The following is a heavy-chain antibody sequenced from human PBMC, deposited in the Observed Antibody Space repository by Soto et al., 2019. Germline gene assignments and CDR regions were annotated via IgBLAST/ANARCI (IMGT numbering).Heavy chain of an antibody. CDR3: AKGGAAVVTAKADY. D-gene: IGHD2-21*02. CDR2: ISGSGGST. J-gene: IGHJ4*02. V-gene: IGHV3-23*01. Sequence: EVQLLESGGGLVQPGGSLRLSCAASGFTFSSYAMSWVRQAPGKGLEWVSAISGSGGSTYYADSVKGRFTISRDNSKNTLYLQMNRLRAEDTAVYYCAKGGAAVVTAKADYWGQGTLVTVSS. CDR1: GFTFSSYA.